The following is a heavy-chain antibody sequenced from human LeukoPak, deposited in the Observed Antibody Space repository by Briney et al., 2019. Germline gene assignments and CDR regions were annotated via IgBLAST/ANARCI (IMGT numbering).Heavy chain of an antibody. CDR1: GGSISSSSYY. CDR2: IYYSGST. Sequence: PSETLSLTCTVSGGSISSSSYYWGWIRQPPGKGLAWIGSIYYSGSTYYNPSLKSRVTISVDTSKNQFSLKLSSVTAADTAVYYCARREGYYYGSGNAFDIWGQGTMVTVSS. J-gene: IGHJ3*02. D-gene: IGHD3-10*01. V-gene: IGHV4-39*01. CDR3: ARREGYYYGSGNAFDI.